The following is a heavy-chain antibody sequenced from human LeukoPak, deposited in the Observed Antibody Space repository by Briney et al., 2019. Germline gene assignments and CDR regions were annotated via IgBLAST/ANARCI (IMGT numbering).Heavy chain of an antibody. V-gene: IGHV4-59*01. J-gene: IGHJ4*02. CDR1: GDSISSYY. CDR2: ISYSGST. Sequence: SETLSLTCTVSGDSISSYYWTWLRQPPGKGLEWIGYISYSGSTNYNPSLKSRVTISIDTSKSHFSLKLSSVTAADTAVYYCARGYHDFSGYWLSYFDYWGQGTLVTVSS. D-gene: IGHD3-22*01. CDR3: ARGYHDFSGYWLSYFDY.